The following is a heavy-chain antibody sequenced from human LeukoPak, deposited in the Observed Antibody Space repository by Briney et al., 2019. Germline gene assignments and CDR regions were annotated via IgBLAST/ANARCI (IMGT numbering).Heavy chain of an antibody. CDR3: VRHGDLTMFRGVIDY. J-gene: IGHJ4*02. Sequence: SETLSLTCTVSGGSISSGSYYWSWLRQPAGKGLEWIGRIYTSGSTNYNPSLKSRVTISIDTSKNQFSLKLSSVTAADTAVYYCVRHGDLTMFRGVIDYWGQGTQVTVSS. V-gene: IGHV4-61*02. D-gene: IGHD3-10*01. CDR2: IYTSGST. CDR1: GGSISSGSYY.